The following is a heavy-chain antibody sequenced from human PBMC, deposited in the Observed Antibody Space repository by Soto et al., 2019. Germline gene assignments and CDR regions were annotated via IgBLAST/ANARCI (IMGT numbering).Heavy chain of an antibody. CDR2: ISGSGGST. V-gene: IGHV3-23*01. J-gene: IGHJ3*02. D-gene: IGHD3-16*01. Sequence: GGSLRLSCAASGFTFSSYAMSWVRQAPGKGLEWVSAISGSGGSTYYADSVKGRFTISRDNSKNTLYLQMTSLRAEDTAVYYCANLSPVGGGSNSDAFDIWGQGTMVTVSS. CDR3: ANLSPVGGGSNSDAFDI. CDR1: GFTFSSYA.